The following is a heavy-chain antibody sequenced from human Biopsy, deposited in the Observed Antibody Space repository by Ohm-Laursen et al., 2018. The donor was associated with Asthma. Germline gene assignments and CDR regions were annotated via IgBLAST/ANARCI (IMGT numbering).Heavy chain of an antibody. D-gene: IGHD3-9*01. Sequence: SSVKVSCKASGDSFSNYAISWVRQAPGQGLEWMGGLIPVLGTPDHAQMFEGRVTITADESTSTAYMELSSLSSEDTAVYYCARAFFESAAFDYWGQGTLVTVSS. CDR1: GDSFSNYA. V-gene: IGHV1-69*01. CDR3: ARAFFESAAFDY. J-gene: IGHJ4*02. CDR2: LIPVLGTP.